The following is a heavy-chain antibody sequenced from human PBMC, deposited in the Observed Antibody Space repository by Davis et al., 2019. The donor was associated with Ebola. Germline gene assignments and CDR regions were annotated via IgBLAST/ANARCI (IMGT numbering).Heavy chain of an antibody. CDR1: GFTFDDYA. CDR2: ISGSGDNT. CDR3: AKHSSSSGIYYYYGMDV. J-gene: IGHJ6*02. D-gene: IGHD6-6*01. Sequence: GESLKIPCAASGFTFDDYAMHWVRQAPGTGLEWVSAISGSGDNTYYADSVKGRFTISRDNSKTTLYLQMNSLRAEDTAPYFCAKHSSSSGIYYYYGMDVWGRGTTVTVSS. V-gene: IGHV3-23*01.